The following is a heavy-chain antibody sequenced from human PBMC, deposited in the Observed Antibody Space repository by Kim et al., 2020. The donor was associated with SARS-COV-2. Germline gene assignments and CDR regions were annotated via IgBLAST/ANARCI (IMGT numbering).Heavy chain of an antibody. V-gene: IGHV4-34*01. D-gene: IGHD6-19*01. Sequence: YTPSLQSRVTISVDPSKSQFSLRLSSVTAADTAVYYCARTYSSGWFLPYWGQGALVTVSS. CDR3: ARTYSSGWFLPY. J-gene: IGHJ4*02.